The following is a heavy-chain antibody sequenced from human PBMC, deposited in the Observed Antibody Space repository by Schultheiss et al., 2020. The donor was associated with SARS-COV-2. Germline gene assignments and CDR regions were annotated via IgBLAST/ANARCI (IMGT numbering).Heavy chain of an antibody. CDR1: GFTVSSNY. V-gene: IGHV3-66*01. CDR3: ARSAVGATRRNDAFDI. J-gene: IGHJ3*02. CDR2: IYSGGST. Sequence: GGSLRLSCAASGFTVSSNYMSWVRQAPGKGLEWVSVIYSGGSTYYADSVKGRFTISRDNSKNTLYLQMNSLRAGDTAVYYCARSAVGATRRNDAFDIWGQGTMVTVSS. D-gene: IGHD1-26*01.